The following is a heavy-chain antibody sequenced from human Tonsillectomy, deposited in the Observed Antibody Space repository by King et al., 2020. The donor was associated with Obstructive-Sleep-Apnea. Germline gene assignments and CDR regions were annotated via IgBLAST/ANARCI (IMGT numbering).Heavy chain of an antibody. CDR1: GFRFSIYR. J-gene: IGHJ2*01. V-gene: IGHV3-21*05. CDR3: ARESWRNCGGDCYSIGWYFDL. D-gene: IGHD2-21*02. CDR2: ISSSRTYI. Sequence: VQLVESGGGLVKPGGSLRLSCAASGFRFSIYRMKWVRQAPREGLEWVSFISSSRTYIDYADSVKGRFTISRDNAKNSLFLQMNSLRAEDTAVYYCARESWRNCGGDCYSIGWYFDLWGRGTLVTVSS.